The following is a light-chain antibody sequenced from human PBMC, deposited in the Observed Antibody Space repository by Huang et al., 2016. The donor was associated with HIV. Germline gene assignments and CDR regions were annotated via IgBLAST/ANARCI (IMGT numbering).Light chain of an antibody. Sequence: EMVLTQSPATLSVSPGERATLSCTASQNIGNNLAWYQHKPGQAPRLLIHGASTRATVITARFSGSGSGTHFTLTINSLQSEDFAVYFCLHYNHWPPWTFGPGTRVEI. CDR3: LHYNHWPPWT. V-gene: IGKV3-15*01. J-gene: IGKJ1*01. CDR1: QNIGNN. CDR2: GAS.